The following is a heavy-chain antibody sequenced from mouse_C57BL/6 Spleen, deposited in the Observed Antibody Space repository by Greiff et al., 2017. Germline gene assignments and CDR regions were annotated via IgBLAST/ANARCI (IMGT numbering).Heavy chain of an antibody. Sequence: VQLQQPGTELVKPGASVKLSCKASGYTFTSYWMHWVKQRPGQGLEWIGNLNPSNGGTTYNEKFKSKATLTVDKSSSTAYMQLSSLTSEDSAVYYCARGTTVDWGQGTTLTVSS. CDR2: LNPSNGGT. J-gene: IGHJ2*01. V-gene: IGHV1-53*01. CDR3: ARGTTVD. CDR1: GYTFTSYW. D-gene: IGHD1-1*01.